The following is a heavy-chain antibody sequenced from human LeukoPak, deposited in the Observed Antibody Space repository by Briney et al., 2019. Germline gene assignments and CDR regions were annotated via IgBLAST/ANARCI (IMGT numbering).Heavy chain of an antibody. Sequence: ASVNVSCTASGYTFTTYAMHWVRQAPGQRLEWMGWINAGNGNTKYSQKFQGRVTITRDTSASTAYMELSSLRSEDTAVYYCASRREYCSTTSCSATFDIWGQGTMVTVSS. D-gene: IGHD2-2*01. CDR3: ASRREYCSTTSCSATFDI. CDR2: INAGNGNT. V-gene: IGHV1-3*01. J-gene: IGHJ3*02. CDR1: GYTFTTYA.